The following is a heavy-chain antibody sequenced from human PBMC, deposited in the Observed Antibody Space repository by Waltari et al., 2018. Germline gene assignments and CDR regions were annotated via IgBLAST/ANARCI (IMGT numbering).Heavy chain of an antibody. V-gene: IGHV4-39*01. CDR2: IYYSGST. CDR1: GGSISSSSYY. CDR3: ASFDSSGYYFGGY. Sequence: QLQLQESGPGLVKPSETLSLTCTVSGGSISSSSYYWGWIRQPPGKGLEWIGSIYYSGSTYYNPSLKSRVTISVDTSKNQFSLKLSSVTAADTAVYYCASFDSSGYYFGGYWGQGTLVTVSS. J-gene: IGHJ4*02. D-gene: IGHD3-22*01.